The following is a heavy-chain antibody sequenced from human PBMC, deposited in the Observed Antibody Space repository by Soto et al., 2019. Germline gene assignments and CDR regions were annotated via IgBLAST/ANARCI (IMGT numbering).Heavy chain of an antibody. CDR1: GGTFSSYS. D-gene: IGHD2-2*03. V-gene: IGHV1-69*02. J-gene: IGHJ1*01. CDR3: ARTPGGYCESATCYGYFQD. Sequence: QVQLVQSGTEVKKPGSSVIVSCKASGGTFSSYSINWVRQAPGQGLEWLGRIIPVSDIRNYAQKFRDRVTIIADKSTTTVYMDLSSLTSEDTAVYYCARTPGGYCESATCYGYFQDWGQGTLVTVSS. CDR2: IIPVSDIR.